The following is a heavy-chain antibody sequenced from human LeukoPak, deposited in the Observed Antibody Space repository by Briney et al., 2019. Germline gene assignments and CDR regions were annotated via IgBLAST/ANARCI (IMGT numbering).Heavy chain of an antibody. V-gene: IGHV3-20*04. D-gene: IGHD3-10*02. CDR2: INWNGGST. Sequence: GGSLRLSCAASGFTFDDYGMTWVRQAPGKGLEWVSGINWNGGSTVYADSVKGRFTISRDNAENSLYLQMNSLRAEDTALYYCARSKFPLGDCSGNYDFWGQGTLVTVSS. CDR1: GFTFDDYG. J-gene: IGHJ4*02. CDR3: ARSKFPLGDCSGNYDF.